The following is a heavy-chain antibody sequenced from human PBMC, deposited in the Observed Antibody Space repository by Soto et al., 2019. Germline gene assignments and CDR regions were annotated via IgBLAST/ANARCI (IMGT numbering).Heavy chain of an antibody. CDR1: GFTFSNYW. J-gene: IGHJ4*02. CDR2: IDSDGSST. V-gene: IGHV3-74*01. CDR3: ASPTSVTTFDY. Sequence: VGSLRLSCAASGFTFSNYWMYWVRQAPGKGLEWVSRIDSDGSSTSYADSVKGRFSISRDNAKNTLYLQMNTLRADDTAVYYCASPTSVTTFDYCGQGTLVTVSS. D-gene: IGHD4-17*01.